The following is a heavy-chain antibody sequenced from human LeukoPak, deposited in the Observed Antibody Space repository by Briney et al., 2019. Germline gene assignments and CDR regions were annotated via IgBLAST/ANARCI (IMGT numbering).Heavy chain of an antibody. CDR2: IYYSGST. Sequence: SETLSLTCTVAGGSISSSSYYWGWIRQPPGKGLEWIGSIYYSGSTYYNPSLKSRGTISVDTSKNQFSLKLSSATAADTAVYYSARSYYDFWSEWFDPWGQGTLVTVSS. V-gene: IGHV4-39*01. J-gene: IGHJ5*02. D-gene: IGHD3-3*01. CDR1: GGSISSSSYY. CDR3: ARSYYDFWSEWFDP.